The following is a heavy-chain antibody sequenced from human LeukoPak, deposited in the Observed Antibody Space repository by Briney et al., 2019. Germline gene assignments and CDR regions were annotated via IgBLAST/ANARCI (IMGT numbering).Heavy chain of an antibody. CDR1: GYTFTGYY. Sequence: ASVKVSCKASGYTFTGYYMHWVRQAPGQGLEWMGWINPNSGGTNYAQKFQGRVTMTGDTSISTAYMELSRLRSDDTAVYYCARSITGIINWFDPWGQGTLVTVSS. D-gene: IGHD1-20*01. V-gene: IGHV1-2*02. CDR2: INPNSGGT. J-gene: IGHJ5*02. CDR3: ARSITGIINWFDP.